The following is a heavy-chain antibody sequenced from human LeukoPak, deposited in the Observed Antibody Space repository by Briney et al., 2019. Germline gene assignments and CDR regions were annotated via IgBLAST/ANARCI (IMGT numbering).Heavy chain of an antibody. CDR3: AGSDYYYYMDV. J-gene: IGHJ6*03. Sequence: SETLSLTSTVSGGSISSSSYYWGCIRQPPGKGLEWIGCIYHSGRTYYNPSLKRRATISVDTSKNQFSLKLSSVTAADTAVFCCAGSDYYYYMDVWGKGTTVTVSS. CDR1: GGSISSSSYY. D-gene: IGHD3-10*01. CDR2: IYHSGRT. V-gene: IGHV4-39*01.